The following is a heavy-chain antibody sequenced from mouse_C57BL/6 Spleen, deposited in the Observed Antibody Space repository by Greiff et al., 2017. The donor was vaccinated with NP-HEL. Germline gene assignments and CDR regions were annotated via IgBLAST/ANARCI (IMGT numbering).Heavy chain of an antibody. Sequence: VQLQQSGPELVKPGASVKMSCKASGYTFTDYNMHWVKQSHGKSLEWIGYINPNNGGTSYNQKFKGKATLTVNKSSSTAYMELRSLTSEDSAVYYCANFYYDSPYAMDYWGQGTSVTVSS. D-gene: IGHD2-4*01. CDR1: GYTFTDYN. V-gene: IGHV1-22*01. CDR2: INPNNGGT. CDR3: ANFYYDSPYAMDY. J-gene: IGHJ4*01.